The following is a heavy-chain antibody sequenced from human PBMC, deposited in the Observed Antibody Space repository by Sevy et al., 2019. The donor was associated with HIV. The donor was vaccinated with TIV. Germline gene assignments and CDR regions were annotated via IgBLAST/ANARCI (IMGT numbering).Heavy chain of an antibody. CDR2: IGSTGPTI. J-gene: IGHJ4*02. CDR3: ARPGSGCFDFDS. D-gene: IGHD6-19*01. Sequence: GGSLRLSCVASGFTFSRYSMNWVRQAPGKGLEWVSNIGSTGPTIYYEDSVKGRFTISRDNAKNSLFLQMNSLREEDTAVYYCARPGSGCFDFDSWGQGTLVTVSS. V-gene: IGHV3-48*02. CDR1: GFTFSRYS.